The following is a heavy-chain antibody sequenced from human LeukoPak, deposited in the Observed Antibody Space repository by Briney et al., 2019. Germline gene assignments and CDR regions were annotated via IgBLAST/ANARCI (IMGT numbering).Heavy chain of an antibody. CDR3: ARRGSGWYFFDY. CDR1: GGSISSSSYY. V-gene: IGHV4-39*01. Sequence: KPSETLSLTCTVSGGSISSSSYYWGWIRQPPGKGLEWIGSIYYSGSTYYNPSLKSRVTISVDTSKNQFSLKLSSVPAADTAVYYCARRGSGWYFFDYWGQGTLVTVSS. CDR2: IYYSGST. D-gene: IGHD6-19*01. J-gene: IGHJ4*02.